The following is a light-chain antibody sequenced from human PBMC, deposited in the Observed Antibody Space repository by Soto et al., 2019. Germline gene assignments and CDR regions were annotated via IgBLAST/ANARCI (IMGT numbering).Light chain of an antibody. J-gene: IGKJ2*01. CDR1: QGIGND. CDR3: LQSQSFSYT. CDR2: SAS. V-gene: IGKV1-17*01. Sequence: DIQMTQSPSPLSAFVGDRITITCRSSQGIGNDLCWYQQRPGKGPNRLIYSASTLQSGVPSRFSGNGSGTEFTLTISSLRPEDLGSNFCLQSQSFSYTCGQRTKLEIK.